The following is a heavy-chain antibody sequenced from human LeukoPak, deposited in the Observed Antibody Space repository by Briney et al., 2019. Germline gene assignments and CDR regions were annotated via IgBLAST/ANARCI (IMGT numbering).Heavy chain of an antibody. CDR2: VDYRGST. J-gene: IGHJ3*02. D-gene: IGHD5-18*01. V-gene: IGHV4-61*08. Sequence: SETLSLTCTVSGGSISSGGYYRSWIRQPPGKGLEWIAYVDYRGSTTYNPSLRSRVTISVDTSRNQFSLKLSSVTAADTAVYYCARSRSGYSYDHAAFEIWGQGTMVTVSS. CDR3: ARSRSGYSYDHAAFEI. CDR1: GGSISSGGYY.